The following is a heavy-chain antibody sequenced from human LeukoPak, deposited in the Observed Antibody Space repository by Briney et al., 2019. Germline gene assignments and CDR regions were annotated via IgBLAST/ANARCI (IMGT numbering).Heavy chain of an antibody. V-gene: IGHV3-21*01. J-gene: IGHJ4*02. CDR2: IGGSGTSI. D-gene: IGHD6-13*01. CDR3: AREEGKQQMEAFDY. CDR1: GFAFSTSS. Sequence: GGSLRLSCAASGFAFSTSSMNWVRQAPGKGLEWVSSIGGSGTSIYYAGSVKGRFTISRDNAKNSLYLQMNSLRAEDTAVYYCAREEGKQQMEAFDYWGQGTLVTVSS.